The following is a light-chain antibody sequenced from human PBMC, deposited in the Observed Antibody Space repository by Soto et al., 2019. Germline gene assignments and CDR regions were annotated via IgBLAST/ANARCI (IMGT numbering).Light chain of an antibody. J-gene: IGKJ4*01. V-gene: IGKV1-5*03. CDR3: QEYNDYSPLI. CDR1: QSISTW. CDR2: KAS. Sequence: IQMTQSPSTASAVVGGRITITCRASQSISTWLAWYQHKPGQAPSLLIFKASILANDGVPRRFSGSGSGTEFNFTITNMQPDDIATYYCQEYNDYSPLIFGGGTKVQIK.